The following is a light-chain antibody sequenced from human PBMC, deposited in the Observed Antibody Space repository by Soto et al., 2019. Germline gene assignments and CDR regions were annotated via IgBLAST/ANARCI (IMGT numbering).Light chain of an antibody. CDR3: QQYNSYSYT. V-gene: IGKV1-5*03. CDR2: KAS. CDR1: QSISSW. J-gene: IGKJ2*01. Sequence: DILMTQSPSTLSASVGDRVTITCRASQSISSWLAWYQQKPGKAPKLLIYKASSLESGVPSRFSGSGSGTEFTLTISSLQPDDFAPYYCQQYNSYSYTFGQGTKLEIK.